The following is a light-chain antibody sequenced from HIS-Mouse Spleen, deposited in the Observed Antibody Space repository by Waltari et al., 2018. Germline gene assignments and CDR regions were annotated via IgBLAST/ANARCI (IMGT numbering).Light chain of an antibody. CDR2: EDS. V-gene: IGLV3-10*01. CDR1: ALPKKY. CDR3: YSTDSSGNHRV. J-gene: IGLJ2*01. Sequence: SYELTQPPSVSVSPGQTARITCPGHALPKKYAYWYQQKSGQAPVLVIYEDSKRPSGIPERFSGSSSGTMATLTISGAQVEDEADYYFYSTDSSGNHRVFGGGTKLTVL.